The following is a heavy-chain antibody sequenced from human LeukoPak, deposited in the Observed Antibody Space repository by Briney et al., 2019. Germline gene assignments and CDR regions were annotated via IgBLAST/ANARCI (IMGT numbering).Heavy chain of an antibody. J-gene: IGHJ4*02. CDR1: GFTFGSYW. CDR3: ARSPVRHYETDC. Sequence: PGGSLRLSCAASGFTFGSYWMSWVRQAPGKGLEWVANIKQDGSQKYHVDSLKDRFTISRDNAKSSLYLQMNSLRAEDTAVYYCARSPVRHYETDCWGQGTLVTVSS. V-gene: IGHV3-7*05. CDR2: IKQDGSQK. D-gene: IGHD3-22*01.